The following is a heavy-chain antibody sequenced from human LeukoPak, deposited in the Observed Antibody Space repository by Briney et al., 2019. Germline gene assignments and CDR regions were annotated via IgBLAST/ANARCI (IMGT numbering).Heavy chain of an antibody. J-gene: IGHJ3*02. CDR1: GGSISSGSYY. D-gene: IGHD3-9*01. Sequence: PSETLSLTCTVSGGSISSGSYYWSWIRQPAGKGLEWIGRIYTSGSTNYSPSLKSRVTISVDTSKNQFSLKLSSVTAADTAVYYCARVPLRYFDWLRTGDAFDIWGQGTMVTVSS. V-gene: IGHV4-61*02. CDR3: ARVPLRYFDWLRTGDAFDI. CDR2: IYTSGST.